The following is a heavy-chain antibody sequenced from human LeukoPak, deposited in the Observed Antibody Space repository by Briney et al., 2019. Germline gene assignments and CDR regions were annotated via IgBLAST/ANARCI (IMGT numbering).Heavy chain of an antibody. D-gene: IGHD6-13*01. V-gene: IGHV3-72*01. J-gene: IGHJ4*02. CDR3: ARVYSTTWYGSYFDY. Sequence: GGSLRLSCAASGFTFSDHYMDWVRQAPGKGLEWVGRSRNKVNSYTTEYAASVRGRFTISRDDSKNSPYLQMNSLQTEDTAVYFCARVYSTTWYGSYFDYCGQGTLVTVSS. CDR2: SRNKVNSYTT. CDR1: GFTFSDHY.